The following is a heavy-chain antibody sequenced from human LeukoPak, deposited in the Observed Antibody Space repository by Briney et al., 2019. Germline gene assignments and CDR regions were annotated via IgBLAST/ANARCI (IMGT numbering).Heavy chain of an antibody. J-gene: IGHJ3*02. V-gene: IGHV3-7*01. CDR3: ARDRSGWHYLGAFDI. CDR1: GFTFSSYW. CDR2: IKQDGSEK. Sequence: GGSLRLSCAASGFTFSSYWMSWVRQAPGKGLEWVANIKQDGSEKYYVDSVKGRFTISRENAENSLYLQMNNLRAEDTAVYYCARDRSGWHYLGAFDIRGQGTMVTVSS. D-gene: IGHD6-19*01.